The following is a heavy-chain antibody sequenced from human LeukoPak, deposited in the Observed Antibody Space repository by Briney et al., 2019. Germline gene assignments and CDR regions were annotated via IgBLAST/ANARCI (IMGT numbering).Heavy chain of an antibody. D-gene: IGHD6-19*01. Sequence: PGGSLRLSCGASGFPFSEYWMTWARQAPGRGPEWVANIKGDGTKMYYVDSVKGRFTISRDNDKNSLYLQMNNLRVEDTAVYHCARDGSCFDFWGQGALVTVSS. CDR2: IKGDGTKM. CDR1: GFPFSEYW. CDR3: ARDGSCFDF. V-gene: IGHV3-7*01. J-gene: IGHJ4*02.